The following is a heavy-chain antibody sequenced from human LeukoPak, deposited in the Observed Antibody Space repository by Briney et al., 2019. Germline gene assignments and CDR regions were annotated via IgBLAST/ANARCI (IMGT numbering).Heavy chain of an antibody. CDR1: GYSFTSYW. Sequence: GESLKISCKGSGYSFTSYWIAWVRQMPGKGLEWMGIIYPGDSDTRYSPSFQGQVTISADKSISTAYLQWSSLKASDTAMYYCARLMGSGWYLTGAFDIWGQGTMVTVSS. CDR3: ARLMGSGWYLTGAFDI. J-gene: IGHJ3*02. D-gene: IGHD6-19*01. CDR2: IYPGDSDT. V-gene: IGHV5-51*01.